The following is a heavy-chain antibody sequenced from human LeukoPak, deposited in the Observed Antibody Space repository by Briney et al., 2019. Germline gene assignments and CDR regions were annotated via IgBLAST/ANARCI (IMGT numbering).Heavy chain of an antibody. Sequence: GGSLRLSCAASGFTFSSSAMSWVRQVPGKGLEWVSGISASGGSTSYADSVRGRFTISRDNSKNTLYLQMNSLRAEDTAVYYCANGVYAVAGYSNYWGQGTLVTVSS. J-gene: IGHJ4*02. V-gene: IGHV3-23*01. CDR3: ANGVYAVAGYSNY. CDR1: GFTFSSSA. CDR2: ISASGGST. D-gene: IGHD6-19*01.